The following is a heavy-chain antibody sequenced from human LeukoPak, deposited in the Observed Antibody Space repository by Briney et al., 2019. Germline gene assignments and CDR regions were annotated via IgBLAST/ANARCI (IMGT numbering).Heavy chain of an antibody. CDR3: AKDSAPLRYFDWLSPDYFDY. D-gene: IGHD3-9*01. Sequence: PGGSLRLSCAASGFTFSSYGMSWVRQAPGKGLEWVSAISGSGGSTYYADSVKGRFTISRDNSKNTLYLQMNSLRAEDTAVYYCAKDSAPLRYFDWLSPDYFDYWGQGTLVTVSS. V-gene: IGHV3-23*01. J-gene: IGHJ4*02. CDR2: ISGSGGST. CDR1: GFTFSSYG.